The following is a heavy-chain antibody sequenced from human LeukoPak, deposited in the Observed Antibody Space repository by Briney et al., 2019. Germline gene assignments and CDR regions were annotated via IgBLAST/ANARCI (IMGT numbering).Heavy chain of an antibody. D-gene: IGHD2-2*01. Sequence: GGSLRLSCAASGFTFRTYWMSWLRQAPGKGLEWVANIKEDGRAEYYVDSVKGRFSISRDNAKNPLYLQMNSLRAEDTAVYYCARDTNGYADWGQGTLVTVSS. CDR3: ARDTNGYAD. V-gene: IGHV3-7*01. CDR1: GFTFRTYW. J-gene: IGHJ4*02. CDR2: IKEDGRAE.